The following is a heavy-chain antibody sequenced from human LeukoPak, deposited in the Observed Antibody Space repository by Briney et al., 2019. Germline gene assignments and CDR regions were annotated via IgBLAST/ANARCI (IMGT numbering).Heavy chain of an antibody. D-gene: IGHD3-22*01. Sequence: GGSLRLSCAASGFAFSSYAMSWVRQAPGKGLEWVSAISGSGGSTYYADSVKGRFTISRDNSKNTLYLQMNSLRAEDTAVYYCAKVAYYDQRNPHIGYWGQGTLVTVSS. V-gene: IGHV3-23*01. CDR1: GFAFSSYA. CDR3: AKVAYYDQRNPHIGY. J-gene: IGHJ4*02. CDR2: ISGSGGST.